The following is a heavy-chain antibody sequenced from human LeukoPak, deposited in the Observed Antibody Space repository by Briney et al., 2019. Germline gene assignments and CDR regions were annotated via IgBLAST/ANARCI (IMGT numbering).Heavy chain of an antibody. J-gene: IGHJ6*03. V-gene: IGHV4-59*01. Sequence: SETLSLTCTVSGGSISSYYWSWIRQPPGKGLEWIGYIYYSGSTNYNPSLKSRLTISVDTSKNQFSLKLSSVTAADTAVYYCARVSRYYYYMDVWGKGTTVTVSS. CDR2: IYYSGST. CDR3: ARVSRYYYYMDV. CDR1: GGSISSYY.